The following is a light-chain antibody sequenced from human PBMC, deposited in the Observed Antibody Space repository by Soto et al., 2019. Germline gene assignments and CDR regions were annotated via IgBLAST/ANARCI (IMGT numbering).Light chain of an antibody. Sequence: EIVMTQSPATLSVSPGERATLSCRASQSVSSNLAWYQQKPGQAPRLLIYGASTRATGIPARFSGSGSGTEFTLTISSLQSEDFATYYCQQANGFPLTFGGGTKVDI. CDR1: QSVSSN. J-gene: IGKJ4*01. CDR2: GAS. CDR3: QQANGFPLT. V-gene: IGKV3-15*01.